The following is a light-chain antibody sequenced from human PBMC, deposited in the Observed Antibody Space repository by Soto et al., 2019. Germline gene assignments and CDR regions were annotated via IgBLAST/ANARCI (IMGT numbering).Light chain of an antibody. J-gene: IGLJ2*01. V-gene: IGLV3-9*01. CDR2: RDS. CDR1: NIGSKN. Sequence: SYELTQPLSVSVALGQTARITCGGNNIGSKNVYWYQQKPGQAPVLVIYRDSNRPSGIPERFSGSNSGNMATLTINRAQVGDEADYYCQVWDSSTVFGGGTKLTVL. CDR3: QVWDSSTV.